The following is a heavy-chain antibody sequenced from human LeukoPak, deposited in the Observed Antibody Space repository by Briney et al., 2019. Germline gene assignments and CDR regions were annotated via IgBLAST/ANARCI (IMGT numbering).Heavy chain of an antibody. J-gene: IGHJ3*02. CDR2: IYSGGAT. CDR3: ARARNERLYGSGALGAFDI. CDR1: GITVSTNY. V-gene: IGHV3-66*01. D-gene: IGHD3-10*01. Sequence: PGGSLRLSCAASGITVSTNYMSWVRQAPGKGLEWVSIIYSGGATFYADSVKGRFTISRENSKNTLWLQMNSLRAEDTAVYYCARARNERLYGSGALGAFDIWGQGTMVTVSS.